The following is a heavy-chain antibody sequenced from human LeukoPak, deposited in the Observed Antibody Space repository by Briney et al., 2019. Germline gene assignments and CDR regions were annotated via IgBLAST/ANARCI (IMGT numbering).Heavy chain of an antibody. D-gene: IGHD6-19*01. V-gene: IGHV4-39*01. CDR3: ASHGYSSGWYGDYFDY. J-gene: IGHJ4*02. CDR2: IYYSGST. Sequence: PGGSLRLSCAASGFTFSSYSMNWVRQPPGKGLEWIGSIYYSGSTYYNPSLKSRVTISVDTSKNQFSLKLSSVTAADTAVYYCASHGYSSGWYGDYFDYWGQGTLVTVTS. CDR1: GFTFSSYSMN.